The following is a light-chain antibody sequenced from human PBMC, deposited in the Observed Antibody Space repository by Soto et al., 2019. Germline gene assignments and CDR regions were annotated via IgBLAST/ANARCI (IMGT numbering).Light chain of an antibody. J-gene: IGKJ4*01. Sequence: EIVLTQSPATLSLSPGDRATLSCRASQSVSRYLAWFQQKPGQTPRLLIYGASNRATGIPDRFSGSGSGTDFTLTISTLEPEDFAVYYCQQRSNWLLTFGGGTKVDIK. V-gene: IGKV3-11*01. CDR2: GAS. CDR3: QQRSNWLLT. CDR1: QSVSRY.